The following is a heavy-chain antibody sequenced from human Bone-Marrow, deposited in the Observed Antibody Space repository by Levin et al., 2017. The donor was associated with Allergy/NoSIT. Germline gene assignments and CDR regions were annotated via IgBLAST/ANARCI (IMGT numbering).Heavy chain of an antibody. CDR3: ARGEAGLYEAFDV. V-gene: IGHV4-59*01. CDR2: AHYSGST. J-gene: IGHJ3*01. D-gene: IGHD6-19*01. CDR1: GGSIGDYD. Sequence: PSETLSLTCTISGGSIGDYDWSWIRQPPGKGLEWIGYAHYSGSTSHNPSLRGRVTMSLDTSKSQLSLKVNSVTAADTAVYYCARGEAGLYEAFDVWGQGTMVIVSS.